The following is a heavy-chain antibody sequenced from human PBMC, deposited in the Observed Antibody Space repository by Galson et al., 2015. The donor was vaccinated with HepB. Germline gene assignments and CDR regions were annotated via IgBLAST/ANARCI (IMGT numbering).Heavy chain of an antibody. CDR3: AKVTRAYYFDY. J-gene: IGHJ4*02. CDR2: ISHDGSSS. CDR1: GFTFNIYD. Sequence: SLRLSCAASGFTFNIYDMHWVRQAPGKGLEWVAVISHDGSSSYYVDSVKGRFTISRDNSKNTLYLQMTSLRVDDTAVYYCAKVTRAYYFDYWGQGALVAVSS. D-gene: IGHD2-15*01. V-gene: IGHV3-30*18.